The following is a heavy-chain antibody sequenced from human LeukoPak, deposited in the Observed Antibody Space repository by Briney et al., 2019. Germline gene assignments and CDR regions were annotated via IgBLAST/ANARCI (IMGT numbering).Heavy chain of an antibody. Sequence: GRSLRLSCAASGFTFSSYGMHWVRQAPGKGLEWVAVISYDGSNKYYADSVKGRFTISRDNSKNTLYLQMNSLRAEDTAVCYCAKAGGSGIDYWGQGTLVTVSS. CDR1: GFTFSSYG. CDR3: AKAGGSGIDY. CDR2: ISYDGSNK. J-gene: IGHJ4*02. D-gene: IGHD3-10*01. V-gene: IGHV3-30*18.